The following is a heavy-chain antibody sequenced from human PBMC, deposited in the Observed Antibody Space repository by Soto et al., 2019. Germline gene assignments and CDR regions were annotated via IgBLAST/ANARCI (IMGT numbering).Heavy chain of an antibody. CDR2: ISYDGSNK. CDR3: AKGSAPTYYFDY. V-gene: IGHV3-30*18. Sequence: SLRLSCAASGFTFSSYGIHWVRQAPGKGLEWVAVISYDGSNKYYADSVKGRFTISRDNSKNTLYLQMNSLRAEDTAVYYCAKGSAPTYYFDYWGQGTLVTVSS. CDR1: GFTFSSYG. J-gene: IGHJ4*02. D-gene: IGHD3-10*01.